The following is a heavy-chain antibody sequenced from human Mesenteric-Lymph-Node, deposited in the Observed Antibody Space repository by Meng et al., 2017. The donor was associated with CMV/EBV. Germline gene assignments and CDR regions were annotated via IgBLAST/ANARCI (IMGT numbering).Heavy chain of an antibody. D-gene: IGHD1-26*01. Sequence: GESLKISCAASGFTFSNNWMSWVRQAPGKGLEWVSSISSSSSYIYYADSVKGRFTISRDNAKNSLYLQMNSLRVEDTAVYYCVKDINSGFYFTYWGQGTLVTVSS. CDR3: VKDINSGFYFTY. CDR2: ISSSSSYI. J-gene: IGHJ4*02. V-gene: IGHV3-21*01. CDR1: GFTFSNNW.